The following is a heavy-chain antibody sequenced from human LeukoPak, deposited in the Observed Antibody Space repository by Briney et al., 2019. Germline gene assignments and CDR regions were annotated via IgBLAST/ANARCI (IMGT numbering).Heavy chain of an antibody. V-gene: IGHV1-18*01. Sequence: GASVKVSCKATGYTFTSYGISWVRQAPGQGLEWMGWISAYNGNTNYAQKLQGRVTMTTDTSTSTAYMELRSLRSDDTAVYYCARYSTPTYSSSLASGDYWGQGTLVTVSS. J-gene: IGHJ4*02. D-gene: IGHD6-6*01. CDR3: ARYSTPTYSSSLASGDY. CDR2: ISAYNGNT. CDR1: GYTFTSYG.